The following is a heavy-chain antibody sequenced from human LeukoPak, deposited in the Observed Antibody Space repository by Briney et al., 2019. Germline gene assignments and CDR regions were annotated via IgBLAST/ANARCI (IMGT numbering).Heavy chain of an antibody. CDR3: AKSPGDREGIDY. CDR2: ISAGGGST. CDR1: GFTFSSYA. V-gene: IGHV3-23*01. Sequence: GGSLRLSCAASGFTFSSYAMTWVRQAPGKGLEWVSTISAGGGSTYYADSVKGRFTISRDNPKSTLFLQMSSLRAEDTALYYCAKSPGDREGIDYWGQGTLVTVSS. J-gene: IGHJ4*02. D-gene: IGHD3-10*01.